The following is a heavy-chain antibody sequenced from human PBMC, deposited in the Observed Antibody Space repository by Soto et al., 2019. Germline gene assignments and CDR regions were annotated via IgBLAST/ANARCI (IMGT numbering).Heavy chain of an antibody. CDR3: ARERIPGTERDYYYYGLDV. CDR2: INPNSGDP. Sequence: GASVKVSCKASGYTFTDYYIHWVRQAPGQGFEWMGWINPNSGDPNYAQKFQGRVTMTRDTSITTAYMDLSRLRFDDTALYYCARERIPGTERDYYYYGLDVWGQGTTVTVSS. CDR1: GYTFTDYY. J-gene: IGHJ6*02. V-gene: IGHV1-2*02. D-gene: IGHD1-20*01.